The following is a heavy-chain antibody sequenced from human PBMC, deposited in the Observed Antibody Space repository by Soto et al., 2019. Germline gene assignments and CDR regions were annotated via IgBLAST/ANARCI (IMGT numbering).Heavy chain of an antibody. D-gene: IGHD5-12*01. CDR3: ARDLGGYEVNDAFDI. CDR1: GFTFSSSG. Sequence: GGSLRLSCAASGFTFSSSGMHWVRQAPGKGLEWVAVISYDGSNKYYADSVKGRFTISRDNSKNTLYLQMNSLRAEDTAVYYCARDLGGYEVNDAFDIWGQGTMVTVS. CDR2: ISYDGSNK. J-gene: IGHJ3*02. V-gene: IGHV3-30*03.